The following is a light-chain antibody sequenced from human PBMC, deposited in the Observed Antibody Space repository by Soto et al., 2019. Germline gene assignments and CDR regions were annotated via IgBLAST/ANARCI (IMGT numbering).Light chain of an antibody. Sequence: QAVVTQPPAASGTPGQRVAISCSGSSSNIGSHFVYWYQQLPGTAPRLLIYMNDQRPLGVPDRISGSKSGTSASLAISGLRSEDEARYYCATWDDSVGGHVVFGEGTKLTVL. V-gene: IGLV1-47*01. J-gene: IGLJ2*01. CDR2: MND. CDR3: ATWDDSVGGHVV. CDR1: SSNIGSHF.